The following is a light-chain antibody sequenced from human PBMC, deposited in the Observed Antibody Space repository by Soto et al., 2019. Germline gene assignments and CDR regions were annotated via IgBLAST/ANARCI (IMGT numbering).Light chain of an antibody. V-gene: IGKV3-15*01. CDR1: QSVGRN. J-gene: IGKJ2*01. CDR2: GAS. CDR3: HQYNNWPPDT. Sequence: EIVKTQSPATLSVSPGERATLSCRASQSVGRNLAWYQQKPGQAPRLLIYGASTRATGIPARFSGSGSGTEFTLTISSLQSEDFAVYHCHQYNNWPPDTFGQGTKLEIK.